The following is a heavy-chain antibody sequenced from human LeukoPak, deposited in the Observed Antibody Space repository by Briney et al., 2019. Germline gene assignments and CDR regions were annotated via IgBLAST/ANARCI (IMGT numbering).Heavy chain of an antibody. CDR1: GFPFSDYG. J-gene: IGHJ6*03. CDR3: AKDASPATTVTTHYYFCYMDV. CDR2: IQYDGSDK. V-gene: IGHV3-30*02. Sequence: GGSLRLSCAPSGFPFSDYGMHWVRQAPGKGLEGVTFIQYDGSDKYYADSVKGRFTVSRDNSKNTLYLQMNSLRSEDTAVYYCAKDASPATTVTTHYYFCYMDVWGKGTTVTVSS. D-gene: IGHD4-17*01.